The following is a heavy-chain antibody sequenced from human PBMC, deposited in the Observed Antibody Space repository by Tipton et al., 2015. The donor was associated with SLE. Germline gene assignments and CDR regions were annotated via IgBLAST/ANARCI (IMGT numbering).Heavy chain of an antibody. CDR1: GYSISSGYY. J-gene: IGHJ4*02. Sequence: TLSLTCAVSGYSISSGYYWGWIRQPPGKGLEWIGYIYYSGSTNYNPSLKSRVTISVDTSKNQFSLKLSSVTAADTAVYYCARDLPLENWGQGTLVTVSS. D-gene: IGHD5-24*01. CDR3: ARDLPLEN. V-gene: IGHV4-61*01. CDR2: IYYSGST.